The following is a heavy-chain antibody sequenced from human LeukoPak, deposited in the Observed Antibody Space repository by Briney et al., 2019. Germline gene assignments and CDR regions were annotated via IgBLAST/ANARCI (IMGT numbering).Heavy chain of an antibody. CDR3: ASSRTVTPFDY. J-gene: IGHJ4*02. CDR1: GGSISSRY. CDR2: IYSSGST. V-gene: IGHV4-59*11. Sequence: PSETLSLTCTVSGGSISSRYWSWIRQPPGKGLEGIGYIYSSGSTNYNPSLKSRVTISVDTSKNQFSLKLSSVTAADTALYYCASSRTVTPFDYWGQGTLVTVSS. D-gene: IGHD3-10*01.